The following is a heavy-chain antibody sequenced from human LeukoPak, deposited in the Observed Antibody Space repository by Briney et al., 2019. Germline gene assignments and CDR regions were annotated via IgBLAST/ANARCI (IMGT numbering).Heavy chain of an antibody. D-gene: IGHD3-9*01. J-gene: IGHJ6*02. V-gene: IGHV1-69*13. CDR1: GGTFSSYA. CDR2: IIPIFGTA. CDR3: ARGNYDILTGSPASERYYGMYV. Sequence: GASVKVSCKASGGTFSSYAISWVRQAPGQGLEWMGGIIPIFGTANYAQKFQGRVTITADESTSTAYMELSSLRSEDTAVYYCARGNYDILTGSPASERYYGMYVWGQGTTVTVSS.